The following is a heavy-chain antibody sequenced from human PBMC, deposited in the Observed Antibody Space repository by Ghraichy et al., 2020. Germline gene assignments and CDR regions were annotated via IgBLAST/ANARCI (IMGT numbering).Heavy chain of an antibody. V-gene: IGHV3-23*01. J-gene: IGHJ4*02. D-gene: IGHD2-15*01. CDR3: AKGAIVVVAATNYFDY. CDR2: ISGSGGST. Sequence: ETLSLTCAASGFTFSSYAMSWVRQAPGKGLEWVSAISGSGGSTYYADSVKGRFTISRDNSKNTLYLQMNSLRAEDTAVYYCAKGAIVVVAATNYFDYWGQGTLVTVSS. CDR1: GFTFSSYA.